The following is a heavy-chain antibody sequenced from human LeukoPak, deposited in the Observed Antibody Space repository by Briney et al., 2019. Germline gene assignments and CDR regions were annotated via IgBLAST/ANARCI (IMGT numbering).Heavy chain of an antibody. CDR3: ARGRYYMDY. J-gene: IGHJ4*02. CDR1: GFTFSTYT. CDR2: ISSDGNNK. V-gene: IGHV3-30-3*01. Sequence: QPGGSLRLSCAVSGFTFSTYTMHWVRQAPGKGLEWVALISSDGNNKDYADSVKGRFTISRDNSKNTLYLQMNSLRGEDTALYFCARGRYYMDYWGQGTLVTVSS.